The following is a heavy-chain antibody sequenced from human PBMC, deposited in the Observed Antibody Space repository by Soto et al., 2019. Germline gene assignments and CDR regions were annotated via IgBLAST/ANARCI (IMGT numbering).Heavy chain of an antibody. CDR3: ARDGLTGVGAFDI. Sequence: ASVKVSCKASGYTFTGYYMHWVRQAPGQGLEWMGWINPNSGGTNYAQKFQGWVTMTRDTSISTAYMELSRLRSDDTAVYYCARDGLTGVGAFDIWGQGTMVTVSS. J-gene: IGHJ3*02. CDR2: INPNSGGT. D-gene: IGHD7-27*01. CDR1: GYTFTGYY. V-gene: IGHV1-2*04.